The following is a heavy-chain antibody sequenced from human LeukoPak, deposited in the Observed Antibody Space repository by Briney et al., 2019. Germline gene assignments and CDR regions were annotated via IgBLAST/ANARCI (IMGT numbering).Heavy chain of an antibody. D-gene: IGHD2-21*01. Sequence: GGSLRLSCAASGFTVSTNYMSWVRQAPGKGLEWLSVIYSGGSTYYADSVKGRFTISRDNSENTVYLQMNSLRGEDTAVYYCARDILERALYYYYYYGMDVWGQGTTVTVSS. CDR3: ARDILERALYYYYYYGMDV. CDR2: IYSGGST. V-gene: IGHV3-66*01. CDR1: GFTVSTNY. J-gene: IGHJ6*02.